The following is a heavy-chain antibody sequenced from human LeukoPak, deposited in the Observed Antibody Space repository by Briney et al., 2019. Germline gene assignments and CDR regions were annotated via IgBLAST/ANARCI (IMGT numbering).Heavy chain of an antibody. CDR1: GFIFNNYW. V-gene: IGHV3-7*04. Sequence: HPGGSLRLSCAASGFIFNNYWMNWVRQAPGKGLEWVANIKQDGSEKHYVDSVKGRFTISRDNAKNSLYLQMNSLRAEDTAVYYCVRAMDVWGQGTTVTVSS. J-gene: IGHJ6*02. CDR3: VRAMDV. CDR2: IKQDGSEK.